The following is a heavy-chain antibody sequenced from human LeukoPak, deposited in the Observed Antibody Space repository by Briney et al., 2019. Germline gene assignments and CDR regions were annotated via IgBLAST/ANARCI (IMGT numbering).Heavy chain of an antibody. CDR3: AKEQRIRHCSEGVCMEGYYSDY. CDR1: GFNFNMFA. J-gene: IGHJ4*02. Sequence: GGSLRLSCSATGFNFNMFAINWVRQAPWKGLEWVSGLSRGGGTTSYADSVKGRFTISRDNSKKTVFLQMNSLKSDDTAVYYCAKEQRIRHCSEGVCMEGYYSDYWGQGTLVTVSS. V-gene: IGHV3-23*01. D-gene: IGHD6-25*01. CDR2: LSRGGGTT.